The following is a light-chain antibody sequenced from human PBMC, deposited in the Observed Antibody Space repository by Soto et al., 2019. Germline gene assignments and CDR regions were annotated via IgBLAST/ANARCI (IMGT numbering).Light chain of an antibody. J-gene: IGLJ1*01. CDR2: RNN. CDR1: SSNIGSKY. CDR3: AAWDDSLSFPYV. Sequence: VPNKPPSGSWAPRERGTISFFGKSSNIGSKYVNWYQTAPGTAPTLPLSRNNQRPPGGPDPFSCSQSGTSASLAISGLRSEDEADYYCAAWDDSLSFPYVFGPGTKVTVL. V-gene: IGLV1-47*01.